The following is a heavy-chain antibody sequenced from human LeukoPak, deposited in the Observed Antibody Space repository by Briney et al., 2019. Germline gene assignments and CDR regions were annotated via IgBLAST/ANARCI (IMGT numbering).Heavy chain of an antibody. CDR3: ARKDGDI. Sequence: SETLSLTCTVSGVSVRSYFWIWIRQPAGRGLEWIGRIDASGSTNFNPSLKSRVTMSMDSSKNEFSLKLSSVTAADTALYYCARKDGDIWGQGTRVTVSS. CDR1: GVSVRSYF. D-gene: IGHD5-24*01. CDR2: IDASGST. J-gene: IGHJ3*02. V-gene: IGHV4-4*07.